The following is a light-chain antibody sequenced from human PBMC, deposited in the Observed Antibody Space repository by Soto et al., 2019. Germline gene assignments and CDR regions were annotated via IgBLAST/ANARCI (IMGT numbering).Light chain of an antibody. J-gene: IGKJ4*01. CDR1: QNIYNIY. V-gene: IGKV3-20*01. Sequence: ESVLTQSPGTLSLSPGERATLYCRATQNIYNIYLAWYQQRHGQAPRLLIYGASSRATGIPDRFSGSGSGTDFTLTISRLEPEDFGVYYCQHFGNDALAFGGGTKVVIK. CDR3: QHFGNDALA. CDR2: GAS.